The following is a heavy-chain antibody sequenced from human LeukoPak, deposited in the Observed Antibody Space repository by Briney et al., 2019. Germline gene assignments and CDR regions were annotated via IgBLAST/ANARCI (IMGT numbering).Heavy chain of an antibody. V-gene: IGHV3-74*01. D-gene: IGHD3-3*01. CDR2: INSDGSST. CDR1: GFTFSSYW. J-gene: IGHJ6*03. CDR3: ARDSITIFGVVMYYYMDV. Sequence: GGSLRLXCAASGFTFSSYWMHWVRQAPGKVLVWVSRINSDGSSTSYADSVKGRFTISRDNAKNTLYLQMNSLRAEDTAVYYCARDSITIFGVVMYYYMDVWGKGTTVTVSS.